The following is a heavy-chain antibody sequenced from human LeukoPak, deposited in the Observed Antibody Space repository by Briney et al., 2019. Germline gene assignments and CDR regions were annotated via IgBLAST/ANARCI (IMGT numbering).Heavy chain of an antibody. CDR3: SHLMV. Sequence: SETLSLTCTVSGGSISSSSYYWGWIRQPPGKGLEWIGSTYYSGSTYYNPSLKSRVTISVDTSKNQFSLMLSSVTAADTAVYYCSHLMVWGQGTLVTVSS. V-gene: IGHV4-39*01. J-gene: IGHJ4*02. D-gene: IGHD3-10*01. CDR2: TYYSGST. CDR1: GGSISSSSYY.